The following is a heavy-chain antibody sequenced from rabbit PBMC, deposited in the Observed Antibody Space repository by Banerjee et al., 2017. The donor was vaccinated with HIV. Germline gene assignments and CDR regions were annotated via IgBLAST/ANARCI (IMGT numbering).Heavy chain of an antibody. CDR3: ARDLTGVIGWNFNL. D-gene: IGHD1-1*01. J-gene: IGHJ4*01. V-gene: IGHV1S45*01. CDR1: GFTLSSYYH. Sequence: QQQLEESGGGLVKPGGTLTLTCKASGFTLSSYYHMCWVRQAPGKGLEWIACIYAGSSGKTYYASWAKGRFTISKTSSTTVTLQMTSLTAADTATYFCARDLTGVIGWNFNLWGPGTLVTVS. CDR2: IYAGSSGKT.